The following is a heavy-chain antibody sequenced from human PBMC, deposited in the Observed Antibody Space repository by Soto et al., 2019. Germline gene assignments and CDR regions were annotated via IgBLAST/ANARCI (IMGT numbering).Heavy chain of an antibody. Sequence: AVSVKVSCKVSGYTLTELSIHWVRQAPGKGLEWMGGFDPEDGETIYAQKFQGRVTMTEDTSTDTAYMELSSLRSEDTAVYYCATGITCTNGVCCIPYYYYMDVWGKGTTVTVSS. D-gene: IGHD2-8*01. CDR3: ATGITCTNGVCCIPYYYYMDV. J-gene: IGHJ6*03. CDR2: FDPEDGET. V-gene: IGHV1-24*01. CDR1: GYTLTELS.